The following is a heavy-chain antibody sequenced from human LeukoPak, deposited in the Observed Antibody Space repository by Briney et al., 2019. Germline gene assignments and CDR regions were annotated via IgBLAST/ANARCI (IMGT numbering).Heavy chain of an antibody. CDR1: GFTFRSYW. CDR3: TREYYYGSGSYYNGY. V-gene: IGHV3-7*04. CDR2: IKQDGNEK. J-gene: IGHJ4*02. D-gene: IGHD3-10*01. Sequence: GGFLRLSCAASGFTFRSYWMSWVRQAPGKGLEWVANIKQDGNEKYYVDSVKGRFTISRDNAKNSLYLQMNSLRAEDTAVYYCTREYYYGSGSYYNGYWGQGTLVTVSS.